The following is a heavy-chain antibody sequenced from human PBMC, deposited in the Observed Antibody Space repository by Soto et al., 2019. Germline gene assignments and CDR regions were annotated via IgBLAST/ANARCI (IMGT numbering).Heavy chain of an antibody. CDR1: GGSFSGYY. D-gene: IGHD3-9*01. V-gene: IGHV4-34*01. CDR3: ARGFSIILRYTPGGNAFAY. Sequence: SETLSLTCAVYGGSFSGYYWSWIRQPPGKGLEWIGEINHSGSTNYNPSLKSRVTISVDTSKNQFSLKLSSVTAADTAVYYCARGFSIILRYTPGGNAFAYWGQGTLVTVSS. CDR2: INHSGST. J-gene: IGHJ4*02.